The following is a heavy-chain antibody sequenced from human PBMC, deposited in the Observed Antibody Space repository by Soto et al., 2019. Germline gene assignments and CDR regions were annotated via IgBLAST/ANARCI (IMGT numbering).Heavy chain of an antibody. D-gene: IGHD6-19*01. CDR3: ASLRGSIQKWLASDDPVHYYGMDV. J-gene: IGHJ6*02. V-gene: IGHV1-69*13. Sequence: SVKVSCKASGGTFSSYAISWVRQAPGQGLEWMGGIIPIFGTANYAQKFQGRVTITADESTSTAYMELSSLRSEDTAVYYCASLRGSIQKWLASDDPVHYYGMDVWGQGTTVTVSS. CDR1: GGTFSSYA. CDR2: IIPIFGTA.